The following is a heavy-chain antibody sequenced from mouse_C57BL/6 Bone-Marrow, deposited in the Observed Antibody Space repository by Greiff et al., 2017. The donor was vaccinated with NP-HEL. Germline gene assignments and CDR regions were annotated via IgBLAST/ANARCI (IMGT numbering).Heavy chain of an antibody. D-gene: IGHD1-1*01. CDR1: GFTFSSYG. J-gene: IGHJ3*01. CDR2: ISSGGSYT. CDR3: ARPFYYGSSYLPWFAY. Sequence: EVQLVESGGDLVKPGGSLKLSCAASGFTFSSYGMSWVRQTPDKRLEWVATISSGGSYTYYPDSVKGRFTISRDNAKNTLSLQMSSLKSEDTAMYYCARPFYYGSSYLPWFAYWGQGTLVTVSA. V-gene: IGHV5-6*01.